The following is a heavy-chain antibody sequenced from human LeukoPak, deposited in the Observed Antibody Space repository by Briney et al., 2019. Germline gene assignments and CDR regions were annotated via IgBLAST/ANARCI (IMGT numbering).Heavy chain of an antibody. CDR1: GGTFSSYA. J-gene: IGHJ4*02. V-gene: IGHV1-69*13. CDR3: ARAPPKTHDYGDYDDY. D-gene: IGHD4-17*01. Sequence: GASVKVSCKASGGTFSSYAISWVRQAPGQGLEWMGGIIPIFGTANYAQKFQGRVTITADEPTSTAYMELSSLRSEDTAVYYCARAPPKTHDYGDYDDYWGQGTLVTVSS. CDR2: IIPIFGTA.